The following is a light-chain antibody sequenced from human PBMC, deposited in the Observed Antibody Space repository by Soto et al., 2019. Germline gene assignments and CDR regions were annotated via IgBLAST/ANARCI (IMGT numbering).Light chain of an antibody. V-gene: IGLV2-23*02. CDR2: EVN. J-gene: IGLJ1*01. Sequence: ALTQPASVSGSPGQSITISCTGTSSNVGSYKLVSWYQQHPGKAPKLMIFEVNKRPSGVSNRFSGSKSGSTASLTISGLKVEDEADYYCCSSGGSPTYVFGTGTKATVL. CDR1: SSNVGSYKL. CDR3: CSSGGSPTYV.